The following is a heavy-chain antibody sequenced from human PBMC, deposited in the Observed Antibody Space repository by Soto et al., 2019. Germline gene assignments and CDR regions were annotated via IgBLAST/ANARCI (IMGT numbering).Heavy chain of an antibody. CDR2: ISSSSSYI. D-gene: IGHD6-13*01. CDR1: GFTFSSYS. Sequence: EVQLVESGGGLVKPGGSLRLSCAASGFTFSSYSMNWVRQAPGKGLEWVSSISSSSSYIYYADSVKGRFTISRDNAKNSLYLQMHSLRAEDTAVYYCARDRHPIAAAGFDYWGQGTLVTVSS. CDR3: ARDRHPIAAAGFDY. J-gene: IGHJ4*02. V-gene: IGHV3-21*01.